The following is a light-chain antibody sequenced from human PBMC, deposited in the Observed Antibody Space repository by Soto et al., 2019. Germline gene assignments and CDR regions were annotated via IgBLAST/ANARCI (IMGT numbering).Light chain of an antibody. V-gene: IGKV3-20*01. Sequence: IVLTQSPGTLSLSPGERATLFCRASQSVTSNYFAWYQQKPGQAPRLLIYGISDSATGIPDRFSGSGSGTDFTLTISRLEPEDFAVYYCEQYGSSPRTFGQGTKVEIK. J-gene: IGKJ1*01. CDR2: GIS. CDR1: QSVTSNY. CDR3: EQYGSSPRT.